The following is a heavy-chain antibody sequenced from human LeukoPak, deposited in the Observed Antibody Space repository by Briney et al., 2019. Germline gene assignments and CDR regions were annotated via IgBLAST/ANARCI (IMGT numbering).Heavy chain of an antibody. V-gene: IGHV3-23*01. CDR2: ISGSGGST. J-gene: IGHJ3*02. D-gene: IGHD3-22*01. CDR3: AKDMALTGYYYDKGDAFDI. CDR1: GFTFSSYA. Sequence: GGSLRLSCAASGFTFSSYAMSWVRQAPGKGLEWVSAISGSGGSTYYADSVKGRFTISRDNSKNTLYLQMNSLRAEDTAVYYCAKDMALTGYYYDKGDAFDIWGQGTMVTVSS.